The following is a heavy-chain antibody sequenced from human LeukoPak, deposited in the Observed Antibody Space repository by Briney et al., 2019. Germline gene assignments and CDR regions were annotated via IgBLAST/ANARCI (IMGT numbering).Heavy chain of an antibody. J-gene: IGHJ6*02. Sequence: GGSLRLSCAASGFTFSSYGMHWARQAPGKGLEWVAVISYDGSNKYYADSVKGRFTISRDNSKNTLYLQMNSLRAEDTAVYYCAKCSGAAGFYYYYGMDVWGQGTTVTVSS. D-gene: IGHD6-13*01. CDR3: AKCSGAAGFYYYYGMDV. V-gene: IGHV3-30*18. CDR2: ISYDGSNK. CDR1: GFTFSSYG.